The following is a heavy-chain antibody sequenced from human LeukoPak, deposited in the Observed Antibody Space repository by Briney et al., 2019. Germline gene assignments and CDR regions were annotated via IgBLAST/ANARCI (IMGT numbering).Heavy chain of an antibody. CDR3: AGNPAFGSLDY. Sequence: SETLSLTCAVSGGSISSGGYSWSWIRQPPGKGLEWIGYIYHSGSTYYNPSLKSRVTISVDRSKNQFSLKLSSVTAADTAVYYCAGNPAFGSLDYWGQGTLVTVSS. V-gene: IGHV4-30-2*01. D-gene: IGHD4-23*01. CDR1: GGSISSGGYS. CDR2: IYHSGST. J-gene: IGHJ4*02.